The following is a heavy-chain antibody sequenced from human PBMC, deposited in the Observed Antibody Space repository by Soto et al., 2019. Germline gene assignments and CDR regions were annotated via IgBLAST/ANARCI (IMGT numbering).Heavy chain of an antibody. CDR3: AGAGKPSPVTPLIPGALDV. Sequence: EVQLVESGGGLVQPGGSLRLSCVASGFTVNTNYMSWVRQAPGKGLEWVSVIYSDGSAYYTDSVTGRFTISRHNYMNTVYLQRNSRRAEDPAMFYCAGAGKPSPVTPLIPGALDVWGKGPIVTVSS. V-gene: IGHV3-53*04. CDR2: IYSDGSA. D-gene: IGHD4-17*01. CDR1: GFTVNTNY. J-gene: IGHJ3*01.